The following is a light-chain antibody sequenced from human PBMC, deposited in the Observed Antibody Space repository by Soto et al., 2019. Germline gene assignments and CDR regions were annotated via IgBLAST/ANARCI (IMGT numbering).Light chain of an antibody. V-gene: IGLV2-23*02. CDR1: SSDFGNYNL. CDR3: CSYAGDSYV. CDR2: DVS. Sequence: QSVLTQPASVSGSPGQSITISCTGTSSDFGNYNLVSWYQQHPGKAPKLMIYDVSKRPSGVSNRFSGSKSGNTASLTISGLQADDEADYYCCSYAGDSYVFGTGTKLTVL. J-gene: IGLJ1*01.